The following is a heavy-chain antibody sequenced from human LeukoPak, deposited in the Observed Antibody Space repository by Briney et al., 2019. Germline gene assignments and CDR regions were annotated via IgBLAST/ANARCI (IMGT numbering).Heavy chain of an antibody. D-gene: IGHD2-15*01. CDR1: GYTFTSYD. CDR3: ARDCSGGSCYPGTFDY. J-gene: IGHJ4*02. Sequence: GASVKDSCKASGYTFTSYDINWVRQATGQGLEWMGWMNPNSGNTGYAQKFQGRVTITRNTSISTAYMELSSLRSEDTAVYYCARDCSGGSCYPGTFDYWGQGTLVTVSP. V-gene: IGHV1-8*03. CDR2: MNPNSGNT.